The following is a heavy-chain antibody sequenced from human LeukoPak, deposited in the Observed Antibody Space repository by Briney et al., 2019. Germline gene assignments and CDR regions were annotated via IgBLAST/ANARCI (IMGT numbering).Heavy chain of an antibody. CDR3: ARVTGYMTEDYFDY. D-gene: IGHD6-13*01. V-gene: IGHV1-8*01. J-gene: IGHJ4*02. Sequence: ASVKVSCKASGYTFTSYDINWVRQATGQGLEWMGWMNTNSGNTGYAQKSQGRDTMTRNTSISTAYMERSSLRSEDTAVYYCARVTGYMTEDYFDYWGQGTLITVSS. CDR2: MNTNSGNT. CDR1: GYTFTSYD.